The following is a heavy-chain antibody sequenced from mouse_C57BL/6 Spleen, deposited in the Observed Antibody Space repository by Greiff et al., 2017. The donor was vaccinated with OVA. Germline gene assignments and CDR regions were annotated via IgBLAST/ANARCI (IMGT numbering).Heavy chain of an antibody. CDR1: GFTFSNYW. J-gene: IGHJ2*01. CDR3: TGRIYCGTFLLDY. V-gene: IGHV6-3*01. D-gene: IGHD2-1*01. Sequence: EVKVVESGGGLVQPGGSMKLSCVASGFTFSNYWMNWVRQSPEKGLEWVAQIRLKSDNYATHYAESVKGRFTISRDDSKSSVYLQMNNLRAEDTGIYYSTGRIYCGTFLLDYWGQGTTLTVSS. CDR2: IRLKSDNYAT.